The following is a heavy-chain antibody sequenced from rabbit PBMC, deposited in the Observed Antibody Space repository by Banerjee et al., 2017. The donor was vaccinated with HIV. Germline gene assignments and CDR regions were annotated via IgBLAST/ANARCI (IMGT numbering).Heavy chain of an antibody. Sequence: QSLEESGGDLVKPGASLTLTCTASGFSFSNNYWLCWVRQAPGKGLEWIACIGAGSNSAYYASWAKGRFTISKTSSTTVTLQMPSLTAADTATYFCARDLDHHSHRSYRINLWGPGTLVTVS. CDR1: GFSFSNNYW. V-gene: IGHV1S40*01. CDR3: ARDLDHHSHRSYRINL. CDR2: IGAGSNSA. D-gene: IGHD5-1*01. J-gene: IGHJ4*01.